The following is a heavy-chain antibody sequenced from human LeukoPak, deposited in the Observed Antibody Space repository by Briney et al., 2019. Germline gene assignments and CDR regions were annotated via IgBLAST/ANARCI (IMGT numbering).Heavy chain of an antibody. CDR1: GGSVSSGSYY. Sequence: PSQTLSLTCTVSGGSVSSGSYYRSWIRQPAGKGLEWIGRIYTSGSTNYNPSLKSRVTISVDTSKNQFSLKLSSVTAADTAVYYCARDSHYYNSSGYGGYWFDPWGQGTLVTVSS. CDR3: ARDSHYYNSSGYGGYWFDP. D-gene: IGHD3-22*01. CDR2: IYTSGST. J-gene: IGHJ5*02. V-gene: IGHV4-61*02.